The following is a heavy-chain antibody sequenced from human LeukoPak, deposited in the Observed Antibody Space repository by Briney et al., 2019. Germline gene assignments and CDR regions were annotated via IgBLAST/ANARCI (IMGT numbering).Heavy chain of an antibody. CDR2: IHGSDDNT. CDR3: AKDLLRWSFDY. J-gene: IGHJ4*02. V-gene: IGHV3-23*01. D-gene: IGHD4-23*01. Sequence: GGSLRLSCAASGFTFSSNAMTWVRQAPGKWLEWVSAIHGSDDNTHYADSVKGRFTISRDKSKQTLYLQRNSMRADEPAVYYCAKDLLRWSFDYWGQGPLVTVSS. CDR1: GFTFSSNA.